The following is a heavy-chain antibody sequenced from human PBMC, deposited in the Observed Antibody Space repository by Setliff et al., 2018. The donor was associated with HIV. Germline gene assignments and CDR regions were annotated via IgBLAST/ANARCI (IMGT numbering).Heavy chain of an antibody. D-gene: IGHD5-18*01. CDR1: GFTFDDYT. Sequence: GSLRLSCETSGFTFDDYTMSWVRQVPGKGLEWISGVNWNSLRKDYAESVRGRFTISRDNAKKSISLQMNNVRVEDTALYYCARDLEYSSAGPWGQGTLVTVSS. J-gene: IGHJ4*02. CDR2: VNWNSLRK. CDR3: ARDLEYSSAGP. V-gene: IGHV3-20*04.